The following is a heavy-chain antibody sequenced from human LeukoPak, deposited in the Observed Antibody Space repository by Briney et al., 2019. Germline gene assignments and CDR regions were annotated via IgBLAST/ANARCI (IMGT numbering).Heavy chain of an antibody. V-gene: IGHV1-2*02. CDR3: AKEGPGVLGALHYMDV. Sequence: ASVKVSCKASGYTFTSYYMHWVRQAPGQGLEWMGWINPDSGGTNYAQKFQGRVTMTRDTSISTAYMELSRLRSDDTAVYYCAKEGPGVLGALHYMDVWGKGTTVTISS. CDR2: INPDSGGT. CDR1: GYTFTSYY. J-gene: IGHJ6*03. D-gene: IGHD3-10*01.